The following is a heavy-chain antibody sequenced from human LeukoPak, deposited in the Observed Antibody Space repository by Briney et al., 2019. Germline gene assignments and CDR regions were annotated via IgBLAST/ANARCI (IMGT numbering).Heavy chain of an antibody. D-gene: IGHD1-26*01. CDR3: ARGEVGANYYYYYMDV. CDR1: GDSVSSNSAA. CDR2: TYYRSKWYN. V-gene: IGHV6-1*01. Sequence: SQTLSLTCAISGDSVSSNSAAWNWIRQSPSRGLEWRGRTYYRSKWYNDYAVSVKSRITINPDTSKNQFSLQLNSVTPEDTAVYYCARGEVGANYYYYYMDVWGKGTTVTVSS. J-gene: IGHJ6*03.